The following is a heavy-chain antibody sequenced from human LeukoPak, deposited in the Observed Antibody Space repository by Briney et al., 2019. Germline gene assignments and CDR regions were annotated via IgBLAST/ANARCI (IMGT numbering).Heavy chain of an antibody. CDR3: ARHVSFGTYYFDS. V-gene: IGHV4-38-2*01. Sequence: SETLSLTCAVSGYSISSGLYWAWIRQPPGKGLEWIGSVFHSGRTSYNSSLKSRVTISADTSKNQFSLRLRSVTAADTAVYHCARHVSFGTYYFDSWGQGTLFTVSS. CDR1: GYSISSGLY. CDR2: VFHSGRT. D-gene: IGHD3-16*01. J-gene: IGHJ4*02.